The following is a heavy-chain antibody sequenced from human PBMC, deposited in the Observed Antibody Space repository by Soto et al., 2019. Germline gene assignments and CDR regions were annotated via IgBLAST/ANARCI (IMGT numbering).Heavy chain of an antibody. CDR1: GFMFTNHG. J-gene: IGHJ5*01. V-gene: IGHV3-33*01. CDR2: IWSDGNKR. Sequence: GGSLRLSCAASGFMFTNHGMHWVRQAPGKGLEWVAVIWSDGNKRYYADSVKGRFTVSRDTSNNTLYLQMNNLRAEDTAIYYCVRVDSRSHAPSDSWGQGTLVTVFS. D-gene: IGHD1-26*01. CDR3: VRVDSRSHAPSDS.